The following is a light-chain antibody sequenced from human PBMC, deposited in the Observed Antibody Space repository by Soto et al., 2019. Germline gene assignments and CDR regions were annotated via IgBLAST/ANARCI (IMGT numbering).Light chain of an antibody. Sequence: EIVLTRSPATLSLSPGERATLSCRASQSVSSYLAWYQQKPGQAPRLLIYDASNRATGIPARFSGSGSGTDFTLTISNLEPEDFAVYYCQQRRGFGPGTKVDIK. CDR3: QQRRG. V-gene: IGKV3-11*01. CDR2: DAS. J-gene: IGKJ3*01. CDR1: QSVSSY.